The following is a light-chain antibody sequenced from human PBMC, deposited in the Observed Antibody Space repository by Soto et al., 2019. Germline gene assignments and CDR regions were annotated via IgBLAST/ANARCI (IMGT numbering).Light chain of an antibody. J-gene: IGKJ4*01. Sequence: EIALTQSPATLSLSPGERATLSCRASQSVGTYLAWYQQKPGQSPRLLIYDASNRATGIPARFSGSGSGTDFTLTVSSLEPEDVAVYYCQQRSAWPALTFGGGTKVEIK. V-gene: IGKV3-11*01. CDR2: DAS. CDR3: QQRSAWPALT. CDR1: QSVGTY.